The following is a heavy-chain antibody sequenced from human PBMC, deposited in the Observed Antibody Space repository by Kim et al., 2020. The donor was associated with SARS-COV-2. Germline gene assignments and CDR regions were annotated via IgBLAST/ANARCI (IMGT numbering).Heavy chain of an antibody. D-gene: IGHD6-13*01. J-gene: IGHJ4*02. CDR2: ISSSSSFI. CDR1: GFTFSSYS. CDR3: VRDRSAAAEREFDY. Sequence: GGSLRLSCAASGFTFSSYSMNWVRQAPGKGLEWVSSISSSSSFIYYADSVKRRFTISRDNAKNSVYLQMNSLRAEDTAVYYCVRDRSAAAEREFDYWGQGTLVTVSS. V-gene: IGHV3-21*01.